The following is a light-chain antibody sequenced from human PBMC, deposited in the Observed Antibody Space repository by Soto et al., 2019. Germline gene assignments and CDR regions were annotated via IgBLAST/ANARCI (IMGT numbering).Light chain of an antibody. J-gene: IGLJ1*01. CDR2: GNS. CDR3: QSYDSSLREV. Sequence: QSVLTQPPSVSGAPGQRVTIYCTGSSSNIGAGYDVHWYQQLPGTAPKLLIYGNSNRPSGVPDRFSGSKSGTSASLAITGLQAEDEADYYCQSYDSSLREVFGTGTKLTVL. CDR1: SSNIGAGYD. V-gene: IGLV1-40*01.